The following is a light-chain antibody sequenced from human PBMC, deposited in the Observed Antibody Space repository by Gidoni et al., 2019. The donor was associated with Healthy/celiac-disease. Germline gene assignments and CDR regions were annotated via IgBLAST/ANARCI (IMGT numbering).Light chain of an antibody. J-gene: IGKJ4*01. Sequence: DIVMTQSPASLAVSLGERATINFKSSQSVLYSSNNKNYLAWYQQKPGQPPKLLIYWASTRESGVPDRFSGSGSGTDFTLTISSLQAEDGAVYYCQQYYSTPLTFGGGTKVEIK. CDR1: QSVLYSSNNKNY. V-gene: IGKV4-1*01. CDR2: WAS. CDR3: QQYYSTPLT.